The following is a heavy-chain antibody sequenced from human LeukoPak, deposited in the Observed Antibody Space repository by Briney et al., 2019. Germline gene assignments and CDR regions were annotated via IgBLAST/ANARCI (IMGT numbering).Heavy chain of an antibody. Sequence: GGSLRLSCAASGFAFSNYAMSWVRQAPGKGLEWVSSITGSGGGTYYADSVKGRSTISRDNSKNTVYLQMNSLRAEDTAVYYCAKDPYGTRYFDYWGQGTLVTVSS. J-gene: IGHJ4*02. CDR3: AKDPYGTRYFDY. CDR1: GFAFSNYA. V-gene: IGHV3-23*01. D-gene: IGHD2-2*01. CDR2: ITGSGGGT.